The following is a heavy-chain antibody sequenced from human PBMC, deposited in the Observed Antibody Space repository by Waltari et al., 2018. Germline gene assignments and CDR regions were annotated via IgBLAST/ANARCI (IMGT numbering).Heavy chain of an antibody. Sequence: LRRDPGKEPVWVSRVRTARTTAAHADSVQGLLTISRDNSTNTLNLRMNSLRVDNTAIYYCGSAANTDCWGQGTLVTVSS. CDR3: GSAANTDC. V-gene: IGHV3-74*01. D-gene: IGHD6-25*01. CDR2: VRTARTTA. J-gene: IGHJ4*02.